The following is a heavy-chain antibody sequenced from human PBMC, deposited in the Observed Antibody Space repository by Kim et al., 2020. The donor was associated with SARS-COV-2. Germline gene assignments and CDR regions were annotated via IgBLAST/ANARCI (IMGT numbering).Heavy chain of an antibody. Sequence: GGSLRLSCAASGFTFDDYAMHWVRQAPGKGLEWVSGISWNSGSIGYADSVKGRFTISRDNAKNSLYLQMNSLRAEDTALYYCAKDITLTWEYYDILTGYYPSGAFDIWGQGTMVTVSS. CDR2: ISWNSGSI. CDR3: AKDITLTWEYYDILTGYYPSGAFDI. V-gene: IGHV3-9*01. J-gene: IGHJ3*02. CDR1: GFTFDDYA. D-gene: IGHD3-9*01.